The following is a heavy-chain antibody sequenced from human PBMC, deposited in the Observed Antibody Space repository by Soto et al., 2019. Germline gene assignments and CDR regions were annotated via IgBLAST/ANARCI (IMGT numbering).Heavy chain of an antibody. CDR3: ARVGRDFSRWIVVVRDAFDI. J-gene: IGHJ3*02. CDR2: ISSSSSTI. Sequence: EVPLVESGGGLVQPGGSLRLSCAASGFTFSSYSMNWVRQAPGKGLEWVSYISSSSSTIYYADSVKGRFTISRDNAKNSLYLQMNSLRDEDTAVYYCARVGRDFSRWIVVVRDAFDIWGKGTMVTVSS. CDR1: GFTFSSYS. V-gene: IGHV3-48*02. D-gene: IGHD3-22*01.